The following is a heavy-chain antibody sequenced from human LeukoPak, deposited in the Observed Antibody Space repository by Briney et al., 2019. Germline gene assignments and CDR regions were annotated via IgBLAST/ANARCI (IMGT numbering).Heavy chain of an antibody. V-gene: IGHV1-46*01. CDR1: GYTFTSYY. Sequence: ASVKVSCKASGYTFTSYYMHWVRQAPGQGLEWMGIINPSGGSTSYAQKFQGRVTMTRDMSTSTVYMELSSLRSEDTAVYYCARDSRYSGSYSLYVGAFDIWGQGTMVTVSS. CDR2: INPSGGST. CDR3: ARDSRYSGSYSLYVGAFDI. J-gene: IGHJ3*02. D-gene: IGHD1-26*01.